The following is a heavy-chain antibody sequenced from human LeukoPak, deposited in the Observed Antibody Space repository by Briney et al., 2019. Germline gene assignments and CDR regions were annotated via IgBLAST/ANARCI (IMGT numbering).Heavy chain of an antibody. V-gene: IGHV1-69*13. CDR3: ARGPPYDSSGYLDY. J-gene: IGHJ4*02. Sequence: GASVKVSCKASGGTFSSYAISWVRQAPGQRLEWMGGIIPIFGTANYAQKFQGRVTITADESTSTAYMELSSLRSGDTALYYCARGPPYDSSGYLDYWGQGTLVTVSS. D-gene: IGHD3-22*01. CDR1: GGTFSSYA. CDR2: IIPIFGTA.